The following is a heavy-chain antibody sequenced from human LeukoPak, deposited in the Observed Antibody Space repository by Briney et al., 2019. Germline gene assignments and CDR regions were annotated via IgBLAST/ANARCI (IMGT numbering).Heavy chain of an antibody. CDR1: VGSTSSYY. CDR2: IYTSGGI. J-gene: IGHJ6*03. D-gene: IGHD3-10*01. V-gene: IGHV4-4*07. CDR3: ARASYYGSGRYNYMDV. Sequence: PETLSLTCTVSVGSTSSYYGSWIRPPAGKGLEWIGRIYTSGGINYNTSLKSRVTMPVDESKPQFPLKLRSVTAADTPVFYCARASYYGSGRYNYMDVWGKETTATISS.